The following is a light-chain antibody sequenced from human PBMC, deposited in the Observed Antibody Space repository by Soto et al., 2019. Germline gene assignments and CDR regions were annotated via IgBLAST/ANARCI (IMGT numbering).Light chain of an antibody. CDR3: SSYTISSTWV. J-gene: IGLJ3*02. V-gene: IGLV2-14*01. CDR1: SNDIGIYNY. CDR2: EVT. Sequence: QSALTQPASVSESPGQSITISCTGTSNDIGIYNYVSWFQHHPGKAPKLIIYEVTNRPSGVSDRFSGSKSDNTASLTISGLQAEDEADYYCSSYTISSTWVFGGGTKLTVL.